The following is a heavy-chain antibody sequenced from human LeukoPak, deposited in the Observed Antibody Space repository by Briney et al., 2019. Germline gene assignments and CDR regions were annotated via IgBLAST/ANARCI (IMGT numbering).Heavy chain of an antibody. Sequence: GGSLRLSCAASGFTFSSYSMNWVRQAPGKGLEWVSSISSSSSYIYYADSVKGRFTISRGNAKNSLYLQMNSLRAEDTAVYYCARDSGGVDAFDIWGQGTMVTVSS. J-gene: IGHJ3*02. D-gene: IGHD2-8*02. CDR2: ISSSSSYI. CDR1: GFTFSSYS. CDR3: ARDSGGVDAFDI. V-gene: IGHV3-21*01.